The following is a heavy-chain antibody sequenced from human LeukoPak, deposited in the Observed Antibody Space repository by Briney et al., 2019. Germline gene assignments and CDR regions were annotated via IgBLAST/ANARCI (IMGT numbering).Heavy chain of an antibody. V-gene: IGHV4-34*01. CDR3: ARDNPYGSGTDY. CDR1: GGSFSGYY. J-gene: IGHJ4*02. Sequence: PSETLSLTCAVYGGSFSGYYWSWIRQPPGKGLEWIGSIYFSGRTYYNMSLKSRVTISIDTSKNQFSLKVNSVTAADTAVYYCARDNPYGSGTDYWGQGTLVTVSS. D-gene: IGHD3-10*01. CDR2: IYFSGRT.